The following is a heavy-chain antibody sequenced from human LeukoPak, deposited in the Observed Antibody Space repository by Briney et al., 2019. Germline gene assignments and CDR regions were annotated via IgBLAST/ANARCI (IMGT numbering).Heavy chain of an antibody. V-gene: IGHV1-46*01. J-gene: IGHJ4*02. Sequence: ASVKVSFKASEYTFTYHYIHLVRQAPGQGLEWMGIINPSNGDTNYAQRFQGRVTMTRDTSTSTVYMELSSLGSEDTAVYYCARESDVGKDFDCWGQGTLVTVSS. CDR1: EYTFTYHY. CDR3: ARESDVGKDFDC. D-gene: IGHD1-1*01. CDR2: INPSNGDT.